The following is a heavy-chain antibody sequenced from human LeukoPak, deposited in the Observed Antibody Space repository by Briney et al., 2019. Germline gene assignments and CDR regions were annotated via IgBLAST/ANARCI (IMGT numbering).Heavy chain of an antibody. V-gene: IGHV4-34*01. Sequence: SETLSLTCAVYGGSFSGYYWSWIRQPPGKGLEWIGEINHSGSTNYNPSLKSRVTISVDTSKNQFSLKLSSVTAADTAVYYCARRARGPNYYGSGSYGYWGQGTLVTVSS. J-gene: IGHJ4*02. D-gene: IGHD3-10*01. CDR3: ARRARGPNYYGSGSYGY. CDR2: INHSGST. CDR1: GGSFSGYY.